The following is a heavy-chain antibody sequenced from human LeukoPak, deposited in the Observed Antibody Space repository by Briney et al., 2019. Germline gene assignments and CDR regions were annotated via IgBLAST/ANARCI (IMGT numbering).Heavy chain of an antibody. CDR3: ARVGSYFDLDH. D-gene: IGHD3-10*01. CDR1: GFTFSSYG. V-gene: IGHV3-30*03. CDR2: ISYDGSNK. J-gene: IGHJ4*02. Sequence: GGSLRLSCAASGFTFSSYGMHWVRQAPGKGLEWVAVISYDGSNKYYADSVKGRFTISRDNSKNTLYLQMNSLRAEDTAVYYCARVGSYFDLDHWGQGTLVTVSS.